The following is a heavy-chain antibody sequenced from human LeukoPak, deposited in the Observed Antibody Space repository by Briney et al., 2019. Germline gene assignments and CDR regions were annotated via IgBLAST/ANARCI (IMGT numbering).Heavy chain of an antibody. Sequence: GGSLRLSCVASGFNLNSRWMDWVRQAPGKGLEWVANIKEDGSEKNYADSVKGRFSISRDNAENSLYPQMNSLRVEDTAVYYCAREYWYFDLWGRGTLVTVSS. V-gene: IGHV3-7*01. CDR2: IKEDGSEK. CDR3: AREYWYFDL. CDR1: GFNLNSRW. J-gene: IGHJ2*01.